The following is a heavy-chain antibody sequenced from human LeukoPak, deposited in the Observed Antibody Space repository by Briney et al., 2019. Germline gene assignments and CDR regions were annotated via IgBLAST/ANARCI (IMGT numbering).Heavy chain of an antibody. Sequence: SKTLSLTCAVYGGSFNGYFWSWIRQPPGKGLEWIGEINHSGTTNYNPSLKSRVTISVDTSKNQFSLKLSSVTAADTAVYYCARFSVVVPAATPGGYYYYGMDVWGQGTTVTVSS. J-gene: IGHJ6*02. CDR3: ARFSVVVPAATPGGYYYYGMDV. CDR1: GGSFNGYF. CDR2: INHSGTT. D-gene: IGHD2-2*01. V-gene: IGHV4-34*01.